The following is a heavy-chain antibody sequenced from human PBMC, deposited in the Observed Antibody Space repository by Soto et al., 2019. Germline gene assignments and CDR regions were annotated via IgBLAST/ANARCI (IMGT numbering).Heavy chain of an antibody. CDR3: ARALPYDWYFDL. D-gene: IGHD3-16*01. Sequence: QVQLVESGGGVVQPGRSLGLSCETSGFTFTSYAMHWVRQAPGKGLEWVAALWFDGSNQYFADSVKGRFSISRDTSKSTLNLQMNSVRGEDTAVYYCARALPYDWYFDLWGRGTLVTVSS. V-gene: IGHV3-33*01. CDR2: LWFDGSNQ. J-gene: IGHJ2*01. CDR1: GFTFTSYA.